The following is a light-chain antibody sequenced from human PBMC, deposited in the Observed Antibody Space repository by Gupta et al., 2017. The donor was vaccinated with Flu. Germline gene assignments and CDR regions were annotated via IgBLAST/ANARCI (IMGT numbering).Light chain of an antibody. V-gene: IGKV3-20*01. CDR1: QSVSSSY. J-gene: IGKJ1*01. CDR2: GAS. Sequence: TLSLSPGERATLSCRASQSVSSSYLAWYQQKPGQAPRLLIHGASYRATDIPDRFSGSGSGTDFTLTISRLEPEDFAVYYCQQYASSLPWTFGQGTKVEVK. CDR3: QQYASSLPWT.